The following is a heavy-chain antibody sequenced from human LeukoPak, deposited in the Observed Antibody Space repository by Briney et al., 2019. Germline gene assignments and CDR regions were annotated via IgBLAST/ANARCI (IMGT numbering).Heavy chain of an antibody. D-gene: IGHD6-19*01. CDR1: GGSISSYY. V-gene: IGHV4-4*07. J-gene: IGHJ4*02. CDR2: IYTSGST. Sequence: SETLSLTCTVSGGSISSYYWSWIRQPAGKGLEWIGRIYTSGSTNYNPSLKSRVTMSVDTSKNQFSLKLSSVTAADTAVYYCARDLDASGWCNFDYWGQGTVVTVSS. CDR3: ARDLDASGWCNFDY.